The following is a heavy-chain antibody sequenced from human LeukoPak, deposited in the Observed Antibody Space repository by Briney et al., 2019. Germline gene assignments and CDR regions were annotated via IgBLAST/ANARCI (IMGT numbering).Heavy chain of an antibody. D-gene: IGHD1-14*01. CDR3: ARQRKSPDVLRFDY. Sequence: ASGTLSLTCTVSGGSISSYYWSWIRQPPGKGLEWIGYIYYSGSTYYNPSLKSRVTISVDTSKNQFSLRLSSVTAADTAVYYCARQRKSPDVLRFDYWGQGTLVTVSP. V-gene: IGHV4-59*08. J-gene: IGHJ4*02. CDR1: GGSISSYY. CDR2: IYYSGST.